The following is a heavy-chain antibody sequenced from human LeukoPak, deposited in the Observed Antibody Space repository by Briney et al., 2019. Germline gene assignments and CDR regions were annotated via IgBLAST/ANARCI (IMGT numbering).Heavy chain of an antibody. CDR3: TTSLLWFGELSG. CDR2: IKSKTDGGTT. V-gene: IGHV3-15*01. J-gene: IGHJ4*02. D-gene: IGHD3-10*01. Sequence: PGGSLRLSCAASGFAFSNAWMSWVRRAPGKGLEWVGRIKSKTDGGTTDYAAPVKGRFTISRDDSKNTLYLQMNSLKTEDTAVYYCTTSLLWFGELSGWGQGTLVTVSS. CDR1: GFAFSNAW.